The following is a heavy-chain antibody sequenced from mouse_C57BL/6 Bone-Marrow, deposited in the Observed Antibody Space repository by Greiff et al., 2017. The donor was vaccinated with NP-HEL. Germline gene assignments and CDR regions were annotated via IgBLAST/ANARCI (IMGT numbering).Heavy chain of an antibody. Sequence: QVQLQQSGAELARPGASVKLSCKASGYTFTSYGISWVKQRTGQGLEWIGEIYPRSGNTYYNEKFKGKATLTADTSSSTAYMELRSLTSEGSAVYFCARWTTVSYWYFDVWGTGTTVTVSS. D-gene: IGHD1-1*01. V-gene: IGHV1-81*01. CDR1: GYTFTSYG. J-gene: IGHJ1*03. CDR3: ARWTTVSYWYFDV. CDR2: IYPRSGNT.